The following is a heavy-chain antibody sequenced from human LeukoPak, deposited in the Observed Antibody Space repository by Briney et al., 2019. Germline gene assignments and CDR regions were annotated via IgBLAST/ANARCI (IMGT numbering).Heavy chain of an antibody. V-gene: IGHV3-66*02. CDR1: GFTVSSNY. D-gene: IGHD2-15*01. CDR2: IYSGGST. J-gene: IGHJ4*02. Sequence: PGGSLRLSCAASGFTVSSNYMSWVRQAPAKGLEWVSVIYSGGSTYYADSVKGRFTISRDNSKTTLYLQMNSLRAEDTAVYYCAREYYCSGGSCYSGMIVYWGQGTLVTVSS. CDR3: AREYYCSGGSCYSGMIVY.